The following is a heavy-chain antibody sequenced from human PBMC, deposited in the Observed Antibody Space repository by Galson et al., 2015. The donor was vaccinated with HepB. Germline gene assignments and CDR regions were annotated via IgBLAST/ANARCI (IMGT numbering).Heavy chain of an antibody. Sequence: SCKASGYTFTSYAMHWVRQAPGQRLEWMGWINAGNGNTKYSQKFQGRVTITRDTSASTAYMELSSLRSEDTAVYYCARVPSCSSTSCPRPFDYWGQGTLVTVSS. CDR2: INAGNGNT. CDR3: ARVPSCSSTSCPRPFDY. J-gene: IGHJ4*02. V-gene: IGHV1-3*01. D-gene: IGHD2-2*01. CDR1: GYTFTSYA.